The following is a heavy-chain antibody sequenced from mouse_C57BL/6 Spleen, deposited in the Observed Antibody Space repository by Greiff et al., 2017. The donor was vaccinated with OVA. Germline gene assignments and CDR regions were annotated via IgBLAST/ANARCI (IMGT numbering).Heavy chain of an antibody. V-gene: IGHV1-15*01. J-gene: IGHJ1*03. CDR1: GYTFTDYE. CDR2: IDPETGGP. D-gene: IGHD1-1*01. CDR3: TRPHYYGSSYRYFDV. Sequence: VQLQQSGAELVRPGASVTLSCKASGYTFTDYEMHWVKQTPVHGLEWIGAIDPETGGPAYNQKFKGKAILTADKSSSTAYLQLRSLTSEDSAVYYCTRPHYYGSSYRYFDVWGTGTTVTVSS.